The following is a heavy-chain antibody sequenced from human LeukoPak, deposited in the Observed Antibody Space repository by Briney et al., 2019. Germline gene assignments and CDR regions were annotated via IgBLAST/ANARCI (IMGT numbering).Heavy chain of an antibody. CDR3: AEDRQQQLVLDYFDY. V-gene: IGHV3-23*01. CDR2: ISGSGDST. D-gene: IGHD6-13*01. J-gene: IGHJ4*02. CDR1: GFTFSSYA. Sequence: PGGSLRLSCAASGFTFSSYAMTWVRQAPGKGLEWVSAISGSGDSTYYADSVRGRFTISRDYSKNTLFLQMNSLRAEDTAVYYCAEDRQQQLVLDYFDYWGQGTLVTVSS.